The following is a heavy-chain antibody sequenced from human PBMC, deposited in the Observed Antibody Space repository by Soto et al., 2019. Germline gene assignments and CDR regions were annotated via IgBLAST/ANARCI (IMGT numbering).Heavy chain of an antibody. Sequence: PSETLSLTCTVSGGSISSSSYYWGWIRQPPGKGLDCIGSIYYSGSTNYNPSLKSRVTISVDTSKNQFSLKVTSVTAADTAIYYCARLGGYCSSTSCYGYYGMDVWGQGTTVTVSS. D-gene: IGHD2-2*01. V-gene: IGHV4-39*01. CDR1: GGSISSSSYY. J-gene: IGHJ6*02. CDR2: IYYSGST. CDR3: ARLGGYCSSTSCYGYYGMDV.